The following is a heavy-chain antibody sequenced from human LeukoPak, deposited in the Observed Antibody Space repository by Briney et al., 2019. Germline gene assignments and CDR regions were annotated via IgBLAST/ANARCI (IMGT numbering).Heavy chain of an antibody. CDR2: IWYDGSNK. J-gene: IGHJ6*02. V-gene: IGHV3-33*08. Sequence: GGSLRLSCAASEFIFSSYGIHWVRQAPGKGLEWVAVIWYDGSNKYYADSVKGRFTISRDNSKNTLYLQMNSLRAEDTAVYYCARVQGAYSSGWYFTQPYYYGMDVWGQGTTVTVSS. D-gene: IGHD6-19*01. CDR3: ARVQGAYSSGWYFTQPYYYGMDV. CDR1: EFIFSSYG.